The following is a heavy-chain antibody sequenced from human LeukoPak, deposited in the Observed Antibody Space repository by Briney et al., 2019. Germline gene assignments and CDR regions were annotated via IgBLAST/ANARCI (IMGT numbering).Heavy chain of an antibody. CDR2: IGSSGDT. Sequence: GGSLRLSCAASGFTFSNYDIHWVRQATGKGLEWVSAIGSSGDTYYIDSVKGRFTISRESAKNSLYLQMNSLRTEDTAVNYCVRQPDSARYGFDFWGQGTLVTVSS. J-gene: IGHJ4*02. D-gene: IGHD1-26*01. V-gene: IGHV3-13*01. CDR1: GFTFSNYD. CDR3: VRQPDSARYGFDF.